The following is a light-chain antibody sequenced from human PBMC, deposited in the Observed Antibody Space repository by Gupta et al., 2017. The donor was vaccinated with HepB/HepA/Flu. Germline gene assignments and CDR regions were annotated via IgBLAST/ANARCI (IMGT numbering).Light chain of an antibody. CDR3: QQDGSSPIT. CDR1: QSVSSSY. Sequence: EIVLTQSPGTLSLSPGERATLSCRASQSVSSSYLAWYQQKPGQAPRLLMYGASSRATGIPDRFSGSGSGTDFILTIIRLVPEDFAVYYCQQDGSSPITFGHGTKLDIK. CDR2: GAS. V-gene: IGKV3-20*01. J-gene: IGKJ3*01.